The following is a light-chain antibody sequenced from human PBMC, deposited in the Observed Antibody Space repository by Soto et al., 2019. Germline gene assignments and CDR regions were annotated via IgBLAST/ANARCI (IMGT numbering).Light chain of an antibody. CDR2: EVN. J-gene: IGLJ1*01. Sequence: SALTQPASVSGSPGQSITISCTGTSSDVGYHNYVSWYRHHPGKAPRLMIYEVNNRPSGVSNRFSGSKSGNTASLTISGLQAEDEADYYCSSCTSSSTLLYVFGTGTKVTVL. CDR3: SSCTSSSTLLYV. CDR1: SSDVGYHNY. V-gene: IGLV2-14*01.